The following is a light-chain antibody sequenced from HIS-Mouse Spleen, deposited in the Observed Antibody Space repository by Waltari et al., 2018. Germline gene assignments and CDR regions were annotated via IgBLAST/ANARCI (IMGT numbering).Light chain of an antibody. CDR3: CSYAGSSTLV. J-gene: IGLJ2*01. CDR1: SPTIGSNT. CDR2: SNN. V-gene: IGLV1-44*01. Sequence: QSVLTQPPSASGPPGQRVTISCSGSSPTIGSNTVTWYQPLPGTAPKLLIYSNNQRPSGVPDRFSGSKSGTSASLAISGLQSEDEADYYCCSYAGSSTLVFGGGTKLTVL.